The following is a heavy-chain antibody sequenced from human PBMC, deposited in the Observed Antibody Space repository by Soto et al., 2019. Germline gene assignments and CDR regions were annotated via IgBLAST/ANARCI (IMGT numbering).Heavy chain of an antibody. CDR3: ARASNKRGNSYGTDY. CDR2: INHSGST. Sequence: QVQLQQWGAGLLKPSETLSLTCAVYGGSFSGYDWSWIRQPPGKGLEWIGEINHSGSTNYNPSLKSRVTISVDTSKNQFSLKLSSVTASDTAVYYCARASNKRGNSYGTDYSGQGPLVTVSS. J-gene: IGHJ4*02. CDR1: GGSFSGYD. V-gene: IGHV4-34*01. D-gene: IGHD5-18*01.